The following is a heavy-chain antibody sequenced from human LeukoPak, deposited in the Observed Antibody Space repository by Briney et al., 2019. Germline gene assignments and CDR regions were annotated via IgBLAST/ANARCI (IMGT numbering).Heavy chain of an antibody. Sequence: GGSLRLTCAASGFTFSSYSMNWVRQAPGKGLEWVGRIKSKTDGGTTDYAAPVKGRFTISRDDSKNTLYLQMNSLKTEDTAVYYCTTVRYSSGWYVNYFDYWGQGTLVTVSS. CDR1: GFTFSSYS. CDR2: IKSKTDGGTT. D-gene: IGHD6-19*01. CDR3: TTVRYSSGWYVNYFDY. V-gene: IGHV3-15*01. J-gene: IGHJ4*02.